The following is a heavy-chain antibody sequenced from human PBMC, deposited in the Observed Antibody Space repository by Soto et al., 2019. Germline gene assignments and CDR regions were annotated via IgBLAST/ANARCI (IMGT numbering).Heavy chain of an antibody. J-gene: IGHJ4*02. Sequence: GGSLRLSCAASGFTFSDYYMSWIRQAPGKGLEWVSYISSRSSTIFYADSVKGRFTISRDNVKNSLYLQMNSLRAEDTAVYYCAKSPTMVRGLIFDYWGQGALVTVSS. D-gene: IGHD3-10*01. V-gene: IGHV3-11*01. CDR2: ISSRSSTI. CDR1: GFTFSDYY. CDR3: AKSPTMVRGLIFDY.